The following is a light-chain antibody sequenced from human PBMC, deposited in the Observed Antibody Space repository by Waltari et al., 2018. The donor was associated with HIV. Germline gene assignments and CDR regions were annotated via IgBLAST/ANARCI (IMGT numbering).Light chain of an antibody. V-gene: IGLV1-47*01. CDR1: SSNTESNY. Sequence: QSVLTQPPSASGTPGQRVTISCSGSSSNTESNYVSWYQPLPGTAPKLLIYRNNQRPSGVPDRFSGSKSGTSASLAISGLRSEDEADYYCAAWDDSLSGPRVFGGGTKLTVL. CDR2: RNN. CDR3: AAWDDSLSGPRV. J-gene: IGLJ3*02.